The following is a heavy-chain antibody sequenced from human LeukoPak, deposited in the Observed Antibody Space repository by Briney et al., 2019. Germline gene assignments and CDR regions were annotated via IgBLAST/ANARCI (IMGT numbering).Heavy chain of an antibody. CDR2: INSDGSST. J-gene: IGHJ3*02. V-gene: IGHV3-74*01. CDR3: ARDRDYDFWSGPDYFDI. D-gene: IGHD3-3*01. Sequence: GGSLRLSCAVSGFTFSIYWMHWVRQASGRGLVWVSRINSDGSSTSYADSGKVRFTISRDNAKNTLYLQMNSLRAEDTAVYDCARDRDYDFWSGPDYFDIWGQGTMVTVSS. CDR1: GFTFSIYW.